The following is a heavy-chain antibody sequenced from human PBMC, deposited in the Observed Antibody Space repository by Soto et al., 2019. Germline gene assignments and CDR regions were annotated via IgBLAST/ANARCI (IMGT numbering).Heavy chain of an antibody. V-gene: IGHV3-23*01. Sequence: PGGSLRLSCAASGFTFSSYAMSWVRQAPGKGLEWVSAISGSGGSTYYADSVKGRFTISRDNSKNTLYLQMNSLRAEDTAVYYCAKGFLQANVVPAAISYYYYYYMDVWGKGTTVTVSS. D-gene: IGHD2-2*01. CDR3: AKGFLQANVVPAAISYYYYYYMDV. J-gene: IGHJ6*03. CDR1: GFTFSSYA. CDR2: ISGSGGST.